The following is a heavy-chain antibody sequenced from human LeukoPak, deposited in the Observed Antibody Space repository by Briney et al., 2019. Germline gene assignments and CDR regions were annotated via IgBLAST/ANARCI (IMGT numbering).Heavy chain of an antibody. CDR1: GASISSSSYY. Sequence: PSETLSLTCTVSGASISSSSYYWSWIRQPPGKGLEWIGYIYYSGSTNYNPSLKSRVTISVDTSKNQFSLKLSSVTAADTAVYYCARGVPYSSGNYYFDYWGQGTLVTVSS. J-gene: IGHJ4*02. D-gene: IGHD6-19*01. CDR2: IYYSGST. CDR3: ARGVPYSSGNYYFDY. V-gene: IGHV4-61*01.